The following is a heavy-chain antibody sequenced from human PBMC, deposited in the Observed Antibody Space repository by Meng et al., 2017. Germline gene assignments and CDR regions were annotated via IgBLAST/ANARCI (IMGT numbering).Heavy chain of an antibody. J-gene: IGHJ4*02. CDR1: GGSISSYY. CDR2: IYYSGST. CDR3: ARDKLTLLALNTRRADY. D-gene: IGHD2-15*01. Sequence: ESLKISCTVSGGSISSYYWSWIRQPPGKGLEWIGYIYYSGSTNYNPSLKSRVTISVDTSKNQFSLKLSSVTAADTAVYYCARDKLTLLALNTRRADYWGQGTLVTVSS. V-gene: IGHV4-59*01.